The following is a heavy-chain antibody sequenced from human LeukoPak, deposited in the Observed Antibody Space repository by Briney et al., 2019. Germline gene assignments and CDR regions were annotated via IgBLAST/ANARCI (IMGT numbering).Heavy chain of an antibody. J-gene: IGHJ6*02. Sequence: GGSLRLSCAASGFTFSSYWMSWVRQAPGKGLEWVANIKQDGSEKYYVDSVKGRFTISIDNAKNSLYLHMNSLRAEDTAVYYCARAWRLPPTYYYNGMDVWGQGTTVTVSS. V-gene: IGHV3-7*01. CDR2: IKQDGSEK. CDR3: ARAWRLPPTYYYNGMDV. D-gene: IGHD2-15*01. CDR1: GFTFSSYW.